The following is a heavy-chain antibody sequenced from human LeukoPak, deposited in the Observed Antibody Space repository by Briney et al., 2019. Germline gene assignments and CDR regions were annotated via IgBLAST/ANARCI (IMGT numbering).Heavy chain of an antibody. CDR1: GFTVSSNY. V-gene: IGHV3-53*04. J-gene: IGHJ5*02. Sequence: GGSLRLSCAASGFTVSSNYMSWVRQAPGKGLEWVSVIYSGGSTYYADSVKGRFTISRPNSKNTLHLQMNSLRAEDTAVYYCARASGSYLDMWFDPWGQGTLVTVSS. CDR2: IYSGGST. D-gene: IGHD1-26*01. CDR3: ARASGSYLDMWFDP.